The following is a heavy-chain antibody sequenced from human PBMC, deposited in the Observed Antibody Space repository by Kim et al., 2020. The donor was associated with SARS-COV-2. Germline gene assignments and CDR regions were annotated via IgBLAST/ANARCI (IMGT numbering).Heavy chain of an antibody. J-gene: IGHJ6*02. Sequence: EGSLRLSCAASGFTFSSYGMHWVRQAPGKGLEWVAVIWYDGSNKYYADSVKGRFTISRDNSKNTLYLQMNSLRAEDTAVYYCARDDYYDSSGYSGGMDVWGQGTTVTVSS. CDR2: IWYDGSNK. V-gene: IGHV3-33*01. CDR3: ARDDYYDSSGYSGGMDV. CDR1: GFTFSSYG. D-gene: IGHD3-22*01.